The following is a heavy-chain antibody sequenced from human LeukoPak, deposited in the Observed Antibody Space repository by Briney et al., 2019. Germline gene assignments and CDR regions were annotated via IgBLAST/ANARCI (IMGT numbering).Heavy chain of an antibody. V-gene: IGHV3-48*02. J-gene: IGHJ3*02. Sequence: GGSLRLSCAASGFTFSSYSMNWVRQAPGKGLEWVSYISSSSSTIYYADSVKGRFTISRDNAKNSLYLQMNSLRDEDTAVYYCARDEEGDFWSGYYTYGAFDIWGQGTMVTVSS. CDR3: ARDEEGDFWSGYYTYGAFDI. CDR1: GFTFSSYS. D-gene: IGHD3-3*01. CDR2: ISSSSSTI.